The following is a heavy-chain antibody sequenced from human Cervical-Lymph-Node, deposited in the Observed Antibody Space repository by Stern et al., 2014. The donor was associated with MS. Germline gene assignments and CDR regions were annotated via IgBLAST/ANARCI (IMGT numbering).Heavy chain of an antibody. V-gene: IGHV1-69*01. J-gene: IGHJ4*02. Sequence: QVQLMQSGADVTKPGSSLKVSCKASGCTFNTYTITWVRQAPGQELEWVAGIPPIFGTTNYGQNFQGRDTIAADESTSTAYMELRCLRSEDTDVYYCARVPHYGSTWSRHFDYWGQGTLVTVSS. D-gene: IGHD6-13*01. CDR2: IPPIFGTT. CDR3: ARVPHYGSTWSRHFDY. CDR1: GCTFNTYT.